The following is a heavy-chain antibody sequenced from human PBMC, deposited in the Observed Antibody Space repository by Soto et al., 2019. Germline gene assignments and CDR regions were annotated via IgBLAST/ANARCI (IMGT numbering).Heavy chain of an antibody. CDR3: ASGASRWYPYFFDS. CDR1: EGTFNSYA. CDR2: ISPYYNTL. J-gene: IGHJ4*02. D-gene: IGHD6-13*01. Sequence: QAQVVQSGAAVRKPGSSVKLSCKASEGTFNSYAIAWVRQAPGQGLEWMGGISPYYNTLNYAQKFQDRVTIPADDSTNTVYMELSSLRSDDTAVYFCASGASRWYPYFFDSWAQGTLVTVSS. V-gene: IGHV1-69*01.